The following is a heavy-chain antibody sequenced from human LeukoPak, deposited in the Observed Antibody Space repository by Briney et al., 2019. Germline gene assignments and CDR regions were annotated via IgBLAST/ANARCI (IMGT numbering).Heavy chain of an antibody. CDR3: ARDRHYYDSSGHLRYFDY. D-gene: IGHD3-22*01. Sequence: PSETLSLTCTVSGGSISSSSYYWSWIRQPPGKGLEWIGYIYYSGSTNYNPSLKSRVTISVDTSKNQFSLKLSSVTAADTAVYYCARDRHYYDSSGHLRYFDYWGQGTLVTVSS. J-gene: IGHJ4*02. CDR1: GGSISSSSYY. V-gene: IGHV4-61*01. CDR2: IYYSGST.